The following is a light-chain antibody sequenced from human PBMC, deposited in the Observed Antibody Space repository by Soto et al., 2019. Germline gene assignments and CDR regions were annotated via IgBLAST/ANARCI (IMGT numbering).Light chain of an antibody. Sequence: EIVLTQSPGTLSLSPGERATLSCRASQSVSSTFLAWYQQKPGQAPRLLMSTASSRATGIPARFSGSGSGTEFTLTISSLQSEDFAVYYCQQYNNWPPITFGQGTRLEIK. CDR1: QSVSST. J-gene: IGKJ5*01. CDR2: TAS. CDR3: QQYNNWPPIT. V-gene: IGKV3-15*01.